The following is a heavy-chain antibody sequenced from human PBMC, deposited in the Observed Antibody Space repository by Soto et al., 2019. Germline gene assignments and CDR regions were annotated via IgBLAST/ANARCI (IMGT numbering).Heavy chain of an antibody. D-gene: IGHD3-22*01. J-gene: IGHJ4*02. CDR2: INPYSGNR. CDR3: ARDRLRGYDSSGFYS. CDR1: GYSFTNYG. Sequence: GASVKVSCKASGYSFTNYGISWVRQAPGQGLEWMGWINPYSGNRNYAPKFEDRVAMTTTSSTNTVYLELRSLKSDDTAIYYCARDRLRGYDSSGFYSWGQGTLVTVSS. V-gene: IGHV1-18*01.